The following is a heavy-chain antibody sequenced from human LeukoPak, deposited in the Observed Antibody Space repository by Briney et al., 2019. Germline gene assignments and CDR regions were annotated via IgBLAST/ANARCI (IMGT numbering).Heavy chain of an antibody. CDR2: INHSGST. V-gene: IGHV4-34*01. CDR1: GGSFSGYY. D-gene: IGHD3-10*01. CDR3: ARRDYYGSGSYYSYAFDI. Sequence: SETLSLTCAVYGGSFSGYYWSWIRQPPGKGLEWIGEINHSGSTNHNPSLKSRVTISVDTSKNQFSLKLSSVTAADTAVYYCARRDYYGSGSYYSYAFDIWGQGTMVTVSS. J-gene: IGHJ3*02.